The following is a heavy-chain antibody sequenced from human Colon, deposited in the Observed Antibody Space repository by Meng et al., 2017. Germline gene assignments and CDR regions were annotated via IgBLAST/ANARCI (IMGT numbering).Heavy chain of an antibody. V-gene: IGHV1-18*01. CDR3: AALVPGGYHFDY. Sequence: QVQLVQSGAEVKKRGASVTVYCKASGYTFTSYGIRWVRQAPGQGLEWIGWISAYNGNTKYAQNFQGRVTMTRDTSTSTADMELRSLRSDDTAVYYCAALVPGGYHFDYLGQGTLVTVSS. D-gene: IGHD1-26*01. CDR2: ISAYNGNT. CDR1: GYTFTSYG. J-gene: IGHJ4*02.